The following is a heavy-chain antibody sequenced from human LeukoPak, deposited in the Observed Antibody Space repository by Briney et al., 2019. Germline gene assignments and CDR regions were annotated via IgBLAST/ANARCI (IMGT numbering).Heavy chain of an antibody. CDR1: GGSTSSYY. J-gene: IGHJ4*02. D-gene: IGHD6-13*01. V-gene: IGHV4-59*01. CDR3: ARAVRGSSSSWFPYFDY. Sequence: PSETLPLTCTVSGGSTSSYYWSWIRQPPGKGLEWIGNIYYSGSTNYNPSLKSRVTISVDTSKNQFSLKLSSVTAADTAVYYCARAVRGSSSSWFPYFDYWGQGTLVTVSS. CDR2: IYYSGST.